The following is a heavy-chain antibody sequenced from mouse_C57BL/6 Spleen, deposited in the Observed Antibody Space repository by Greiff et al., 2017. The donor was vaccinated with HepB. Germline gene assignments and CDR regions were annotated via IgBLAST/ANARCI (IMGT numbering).Heavy chain of an antibody. D-gene: IGHD2-4*01. CDR2: IYPRDGST. CDR3: ARSGDYEGYYAMDY. CDR1: GYTFTSYD. J-gene: IGHJ4*01. V-gene: IGHV1-85*01. Sequence: QVQLQQSGPELVKPGASVKLSCKASGYTFTSYDINWVKQRPGQGREWIGWIYPRDGSTKYNEKFKGKATLTVDTSSSTAYRELHSLTSEDSAVYFWARSGDYEGYYAMDYWGQGTSVTVSS.